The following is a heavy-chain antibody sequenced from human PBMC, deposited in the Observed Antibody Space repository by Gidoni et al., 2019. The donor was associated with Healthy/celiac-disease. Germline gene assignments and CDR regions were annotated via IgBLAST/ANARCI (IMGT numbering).Heavy chain of an antibody. CDR3: AREPTDDYGGNAFDY. D-gene: IGHD4-17*01. J-gene: IGHJ4*02. CDR2: INPSGGST. Sequence: QVQLVQSGAEVKKPGASVNVSCKASGYTLTSYYMHWVRQAPGQGLDWMGIINPSGGSTSYAQKFQSRVTMTRDTSTSTVYMELSSLRSEDTAVYYCAREPTDDYGGNAFDYWGQGTLVTVSS. CDR1: GYTLTSYY. V-gene: IGHV1-46*01.